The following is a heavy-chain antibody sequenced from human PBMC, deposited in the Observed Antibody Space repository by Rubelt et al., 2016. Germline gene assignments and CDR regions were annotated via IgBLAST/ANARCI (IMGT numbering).Heavy chain of an antibody. D-gene: IGHD6-19*01. Sequence: QVQLVQSGAEVKKPGASVKVSCKASGYTFTSYDINWVRQATGHGLEWMGWMNPNSSNTGYARKFQGRVTMTRNTATSPAYMELSSRRSEDTDVYYCASRWLVPGDYWGQGTLVTVSS. CDR3: ASRWLVPGDY. V-gene: IGHV1-8*01. CDR1: GYTFTSYD. J-gene: IGHJ4*02. CDR2: MNPNSSNT.